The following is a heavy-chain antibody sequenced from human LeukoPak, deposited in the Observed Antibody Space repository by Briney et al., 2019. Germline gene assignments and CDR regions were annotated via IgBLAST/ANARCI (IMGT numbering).Heavy chain of an antibody. CDR1: GFTVSSNY. CDR3: ARPDSSGYPYYYYHGMDV. D-gene: IGHD3-22*01. CDR2: IYSGGST. V-gene: IGHV3-53*01. J-gene: IGHJ6*02. Sequence: PGGSLRLSCAASGFTVSSNYMSWVRQAPGKGLEWVSVIYSGGSTYYADSVKGRFTISRDNSKNTLYLQMNGLRAEDTAVYYCARPDSSGYPYYYYHGMDVWGQGTTVTVSS.